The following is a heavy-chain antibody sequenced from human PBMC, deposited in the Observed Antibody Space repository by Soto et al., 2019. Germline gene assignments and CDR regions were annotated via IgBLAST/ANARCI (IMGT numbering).Heavy chain of an antibody. J-gene: IGHJ4*02. Sequence: SGPTLVNPTQTLTLTCTFSGFSLSTSGVGVGWIRQPPGKALEWLALIYWNDDKRYSPSLKSRLTITKDTSKNQVVLTMTNMDPVDTATYYCAHSIQTYYYGSGSYYGYWGQGTLVTV. CDR2: IYWNDDK. V-gene: IGHV2-5*01. CDR3: AHSIQTYYYGSGSYYGY. CDR1: GFSLSTSGVG. D-gene: IGHD3-10*01.